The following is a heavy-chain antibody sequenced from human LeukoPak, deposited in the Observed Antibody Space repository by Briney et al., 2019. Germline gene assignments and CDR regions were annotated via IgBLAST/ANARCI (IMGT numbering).Heavy chain of an antibody. CDR2: ISSSSSYI. V-gene: IGHV3-21*01. Sequence: PGGSLRLSCAASRFTFSSYSMNWVRQAPGKGLEWVSSISSSSSYIYYADSVKGRFTISRDNAKNSLYLQMNSLRAEDTAVYYCARDAPSEPYIVVVIANAFDIWGQGTMVTVSS. D-gene: IGHD2-21*01. CDR3: ARDAPSEPYIVVVIANAFDI. J-gene: IGHJ3*02. CDR1: RFTFSSYS.